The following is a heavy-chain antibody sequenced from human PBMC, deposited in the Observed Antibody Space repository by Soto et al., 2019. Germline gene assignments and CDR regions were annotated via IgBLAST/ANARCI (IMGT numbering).Heavy chain of an antibody. D-gene: IGHD3-9*01. CDR1: GFTFISYS. J-gene: IGHJ5*02. V-gene: IGHV3-48*01. CDR2: ISSSSSTI. CDR3: AREADILNWFYP. Sequence: GGSLRLSCAASGFTFISYSMNWVRQAPGKGLEWVSYISSSSSTIYYADSVKGRFTISRDNAKNSLYLQMNSLRAEDTAVYYCAREADILNWFYPCGQGALVTVSS.